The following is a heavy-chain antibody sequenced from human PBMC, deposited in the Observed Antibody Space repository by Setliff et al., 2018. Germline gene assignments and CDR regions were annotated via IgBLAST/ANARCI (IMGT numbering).Heavy chain of an antibody. Sequence: GESLKISCAASGFTFNKAWMSWIRQAPGRAPEWLGFIESQSDGGSTDYAAPVKGRFSISRDDSKSLLYLHMSSLRAEDTGVYYCSVLSYYRWGQGTTVTVSS. CDR1: GFTFNKAW. V-gene: IGHV3-15*04. CDR2: IESQSDGGST. J-gene: IGHJ4*02. CDR3: SVLSYYR. D-gene: IGHD3-16*02.